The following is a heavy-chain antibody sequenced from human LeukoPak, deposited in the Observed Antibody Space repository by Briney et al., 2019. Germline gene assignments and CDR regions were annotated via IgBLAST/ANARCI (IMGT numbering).Heavy chain of an antibody. CDR1: GGTFSSYA. V-gene: IGHV1-69*04. J-gene: IGHJ4*02. CDR3: ARDYCSSTSCYFDY. CDR2: IIPILGIA. D-gene: IGHD2-2*01. Sequence: SVKVSCKASGGTFSSYAISWVRQAPGQGLEWMGRIIPILGIANYAQKFQGRVTITADKSTGTAYMELSSLRSVDTAVYYCARDYCSSTSCYFDYWGQGTLVTVSS.